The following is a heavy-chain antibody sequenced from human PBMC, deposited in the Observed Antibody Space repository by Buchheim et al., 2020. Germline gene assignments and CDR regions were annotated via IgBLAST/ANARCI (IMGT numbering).Heavy chain of an antibody. J-gene: IGHJ6*03. Sequence: EVQLVESGGGLVQPGGSLKLSCAASGFTFSGSAMHWVRQASGKGLEWVGRIRSKANSYATAYAASVKGRFTISRDDSKNTAYLQMNSLKTEDTAVYYCTRHVEYYDFWSGHNYYYYYMDVWGKGTT. D-gene: IGHD3-3*01. CDR3: TRHVEYYDFWSGHNYYYYYMDV. CDR1: GFTFSGSA. CDR2: IRSKANSYAT. V-gene: IGHV3-73*02.